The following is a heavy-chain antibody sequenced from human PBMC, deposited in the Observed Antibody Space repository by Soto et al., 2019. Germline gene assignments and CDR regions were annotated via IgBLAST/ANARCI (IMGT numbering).Heavy chain of an antibody. CDR3: ARGLTIFKAPSLYGMDV. V-gene: IGHV1-8*01. J-gene: IGHJ6*02. CDR2: MNPNSGDT. CDR1: AYTLSSDD. Sequence: ASVKVSCKASAYTLSSDDINWVRQATGQGLEWMGWMNPNSGDTGYAQRFQGRVTMTRNTSINTAYMELSSLRSEDTAVYYCARGLTIFKAPSLYGMDVWGQGTSVTVSS. D-gene: IGHD3-3*01.